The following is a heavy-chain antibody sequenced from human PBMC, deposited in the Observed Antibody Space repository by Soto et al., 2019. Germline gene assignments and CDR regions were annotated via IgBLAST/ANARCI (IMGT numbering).Heavy chain of an antibody. CDR2: ISAYNGNT. CDR1: GYTFTSYG. CDR3: ARDMDVACSGGSCYSEWFDP. Sequence: GASVKVSCKASGYTFTSYGISWVRQAPGQGLEWMGWISAYNGNTNYAQKLQGRVTMTTDTSTSTAYMELRSLRSDDTAVYYCARDMDVACSGGSCYSEWFDPWGQGTLVTVSS. D-gene: IGHD2-15*01. J-gene: IGHJ5*02. V-gene: IGHV1-18*04.